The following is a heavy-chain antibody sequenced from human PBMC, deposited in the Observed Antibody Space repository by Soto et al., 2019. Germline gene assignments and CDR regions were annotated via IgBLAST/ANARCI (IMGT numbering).Heavy chain of an antibody. D-gene: IGHD5-12*01. CDR3: ASGDGYDYLGEPSNYFDY. CDR2: ISSSSSYI. CDR1: GFTFSSYS. J-gene: IGHJ4*02. Sequence: GGSLRLSCAASGFTFSSYSMNWVRQAPGKGLEWVSSISSSSSYIYYADSVKGRFTISRDNAKNSLYLQMNSLRAEDTAVYYCASGDGYDYLGEPSNYFDYWGQGTLVTVSS. V-gene: IGHV3-21*01.